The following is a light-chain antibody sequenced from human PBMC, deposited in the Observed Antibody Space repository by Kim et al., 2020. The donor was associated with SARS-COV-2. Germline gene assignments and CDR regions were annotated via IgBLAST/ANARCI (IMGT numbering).Light chain of an antibody. Sequence: GQALTRSSTGRGGDVGGCGNVSWHQSYPGKAPKTMIYEVSKRHSGVSSRFSGAKSGNTASLTIYGLQAGDGADYYCSSDTRTNTLVFGGGTQLTV. V-gene: IGLV2-14*01. CDR2: EVS. J-gene: IGLJ2*01. CDR3: SSDTRTNTLV. CDR1: GGDVGGCGN.